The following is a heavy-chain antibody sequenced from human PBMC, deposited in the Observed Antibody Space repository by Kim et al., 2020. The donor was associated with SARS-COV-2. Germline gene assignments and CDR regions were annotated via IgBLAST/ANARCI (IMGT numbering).Heavy chain of an antibody. J-gene: IGHJ3*02. CDR2: INAGNGNT. CDR1: GYTFTSYA. V-gene: IGHV1-3*01. D-gene: IGHD3-22*01. CDR3: ARVFYPFPYYYDSRKPFDI. Sequence: ASVKVSCKASGYTFTSYAMHWVRQAPGQRLEWMGWINAGNGNTKYSQKFQGRVTITRDTSASTAYMELSSLRSEDTAVYYCARVFYPFPYYYDSRKPFDIWGQGTMVTVSS.